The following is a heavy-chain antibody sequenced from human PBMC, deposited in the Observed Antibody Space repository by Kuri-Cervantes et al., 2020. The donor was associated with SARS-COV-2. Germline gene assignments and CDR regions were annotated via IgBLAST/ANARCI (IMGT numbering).Heavy chain of an antibody. CDR2: IKQDGSEK. CDR1: GFTFSSYS. D-gene: IGHD2-21*01. J-gene: IGHJ6*03. V-gene: IGHV3-7*04. Sequence: GGSLRLSCAASGFTFSSYSMSWVRQAPGKGLEWVANIKQDGSEKYYVDSVKGRFTISKERGENSLYLHMNSLRDDDTAVYYCARVAGEGPIYYYYMDVWGKGTTVTVSS. CDR3: ARVAGEGPIYYYYMDV.